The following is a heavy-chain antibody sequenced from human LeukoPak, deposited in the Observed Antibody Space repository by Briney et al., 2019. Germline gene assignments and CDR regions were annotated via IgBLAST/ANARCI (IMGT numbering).Heavy chain of an antibody. V-gene: IGHV1-2*02. Sequence: ASVKVSCKASGYTFTSYGISWVRQAPGQGLEWMGWINPNSGGTNYAQKFQGRVTMTRDTSISTAYMELSRLRSDDTAVYYCARDRAGSIAVAGTRPNWFDPWGQGTLVTVSS. J-gene: IGHJ5*02. CDR1: GYTFTSYG. CDR3: ARDRAGSIAVAGTRPNWFDP. CDR2: INPNSGGT. D-gene: IGHD6-19*01.